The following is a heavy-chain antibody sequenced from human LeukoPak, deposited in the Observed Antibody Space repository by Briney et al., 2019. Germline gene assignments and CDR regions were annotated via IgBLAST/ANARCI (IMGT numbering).Heavy chain of an antibody. V-gene: IGHV1-18*01. CDR3: ARATGFGSGIAGARGAPKYYFDY. CDR2: ISAYSGNT. CDR1: CYILTRYA. Sequence: ASVKVSCKPSCYILTRYAISWVRQAPGQGLEWMGWISAYSGNTHSAQKLQGGLTMTTDTSTSPAHMELRSVRADDTAVYYCARATGFGSGIAGARGAPKYYFDYWGQGTLVTVSS. D-gene: IGHD6-13*01. J-gene: IGHJ4*02.